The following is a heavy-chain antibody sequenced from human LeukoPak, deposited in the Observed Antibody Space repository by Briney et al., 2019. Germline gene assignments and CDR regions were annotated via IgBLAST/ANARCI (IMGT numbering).Heavy chain of an antibody. Sequence: GGSLRLSCVASGLNFNSRWMDWVRRAPGQGLEWVASIKEDGSETHYVDSVRGRFTLSRDNDKNSLYLQMNNLRAEDTAMYYCARDGGWWRFDFWGQGALVTVSS. D-gene: IGHD2-8*02. CDR3: ARDGGWWRFDF. CDR1: GLNFNSRW. J-gene: IGHJ4*02. V-gene: IGHV3-7*03. CDR2: IKEDGSET.